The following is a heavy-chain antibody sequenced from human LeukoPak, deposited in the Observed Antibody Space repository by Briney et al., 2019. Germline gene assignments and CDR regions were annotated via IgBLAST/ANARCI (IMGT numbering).Heavy chain of an antibody. V-gene: IGHV4-34*01. CDR3: ARARGYYYYYGMDV. J-gene: IGHJ6*02. CDR1: GGSFSGYY. Sequence: SETLSLTCAVYGGSFSGYYWSWIRQPPGTGLEWIGEINHSGSTNYNPSLKSRVTISVDTSKNQFSLKLSSVTAADTAVYYCARARGYYYYYGMDVWGQGTTVTVSS. D-gene: IGHD3-10*01. CDR2: INHSGST.